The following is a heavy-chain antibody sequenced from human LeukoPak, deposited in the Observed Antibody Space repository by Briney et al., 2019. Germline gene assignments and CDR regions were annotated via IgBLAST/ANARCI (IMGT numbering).Heavy chain of an antibody. V-gene: IGHV3-23*01. Sequence: GGSLRLSCAASGFTFSSYAMTWVRQAPGKGLEWVSAISHSNGDTYYADSVKGRFTISRDNSKNTLYLQMNSLRAEDTAIYYCARDLLSISMIEVVDIDNWGQGTLVTVLS. J-gene: IGHJ4*02. CDR2: ISHSNGDT. D-gene: IGHD3-22*01. CDR3: ARDLLSISMIEVVDIDN. CDR1: GFTFSSYA.